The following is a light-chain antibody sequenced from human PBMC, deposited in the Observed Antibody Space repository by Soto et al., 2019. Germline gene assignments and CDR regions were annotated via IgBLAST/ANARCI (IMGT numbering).Light chain of an antibody. CDR2: GAS. CDR1: QSVSSN. Sequence: IVLTQSQATLSVSPGERATLSCRASQSVSSNLAWYQQKPGQAPRLLIYGASSRATGIPDRFSGSGSGTDFTLTISRLEPEDFAVYYCQQYGSSPGTFGQGSKV. J-gene: IGKJ1*01. CDR3: QQYGSSPGT. V-gene: IGKV3-20*01.